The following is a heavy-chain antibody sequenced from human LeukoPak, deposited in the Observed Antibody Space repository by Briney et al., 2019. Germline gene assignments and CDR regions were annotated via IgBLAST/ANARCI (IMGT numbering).Heavy chain of an antibody. D-gene: IGHD6-25*01. CDR1: GFTFSRYW. V-gene: IGHV3-7*03. CDR2: IHQNGGTE. CDR3: ARDLSGRDAY. J-gene: IGHJ4*02. Sequence: GGSLRLSCAASGFTFSRYWMSWVRQAPGEGLEWVACIHQNGGTEYYVDSVKGRFAISRDNTKNSLYLQMSSLTVEDTAVYYCARDLSGRDAYWGQGTLVTVSS.